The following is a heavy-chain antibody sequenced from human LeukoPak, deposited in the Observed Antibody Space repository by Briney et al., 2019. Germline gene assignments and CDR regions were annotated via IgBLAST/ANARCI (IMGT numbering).Heavy chain of an antibody. CDR3: ARANHGGNSPLGY. CDR2: ISFDGSNK. V-gene: IGHV3-30-3*01. D-gene: IGHD4-23*01. CDR1: GFNFSTYW. Sequence: GGSLRLSCAASGFNFSTYWMHWVRQAPGKGLEWVAVISFDGSNKYYADSVKGRFTISRDNSESTLYLQMNSLRAEDTAVYYCARANHGGNSPLGYWGQGTLVTVSS. J-gene: IGHJ4*02.